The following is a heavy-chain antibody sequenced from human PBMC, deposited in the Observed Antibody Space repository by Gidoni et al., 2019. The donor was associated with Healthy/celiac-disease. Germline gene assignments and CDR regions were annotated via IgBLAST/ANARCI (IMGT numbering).Heavy chain of an antibody. D-gene: IGHD6-19*01. CDR3: ARLAVWLRADY. CDR2: IYYSGST. Sequence: QLQLQESGPGLVKPSETLSLTCTVSGGSISSSSYYWGWIRQPPGKGLEWIGSIYYSGSTYYNPSLKSRVTISVDTSKNQFSLKLSSVTAADTAVYYCARLAVWLRADYWGQGTLVTVSS. V-gene: IGHV4-39*01. CDR1: GGSISSSSYY. J-gene: IGHJ4*02.